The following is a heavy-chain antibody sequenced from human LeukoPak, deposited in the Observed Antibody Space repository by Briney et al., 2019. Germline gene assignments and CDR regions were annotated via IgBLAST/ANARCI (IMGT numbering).Heavy chain of an antibody. CDR3: ARWARREPEQGDWFDP. CDR1: GDPISSYY. D-gene: IGHD1-26*01. V-gene: IGHV4-59*01. CDR2: IYYSGST. J-gene: IGHJ5*02. Sequence: PSETLSLTCTVSGDPISSYYWSWIRQPPGKGLEWIGYIYYSGSTNYNPSLKSRVTISVDTSKNQFSLKLSSVTAADTAVYYCARWARREPEQGDWFDPWGQGTLVTVSS.